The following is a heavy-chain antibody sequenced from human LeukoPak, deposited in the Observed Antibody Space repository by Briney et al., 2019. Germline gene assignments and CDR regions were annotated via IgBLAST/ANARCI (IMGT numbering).Heavy chain of an antibody. CDR2: IYSGGST. CDR3: ARDFGGLRYFDY. D-gene: IGHD5-12*01. J-gene: IGHJ4*02. Sequence: GGSLRLSCAASGFTVSSNYMSWVRQAPGVGLEWVSVIYSGGSTYYADSVKGRFTICRDNSKNTLYLQMNSLRAEDTAVYYCARDFGGLRYFDYWGQGTLVTVSS. V-gene: IGHV3-66*02. CDR1: GFTVSSNY.